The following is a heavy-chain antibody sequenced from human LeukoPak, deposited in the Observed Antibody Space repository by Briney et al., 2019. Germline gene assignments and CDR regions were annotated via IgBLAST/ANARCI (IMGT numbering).Heavy chain of an antibody. V-gene: IGHV4-59*08. CDR2: IYYSGST. Sequence: PSETLSLTCSVSGGSMNSYYWSWIRQSPGKGLEWIGYIYYSGSTNYNPSLKSRVTISVDTSKNQFSLKLSSVTAADTAVYYCARHVWLQPFDYWGQGALVTVSS. D-gene: IGHD3-9*01. CDR3: ARHVWLQPFDY. J-gene: IGHJ4*02. CDR1: GGSMNSYY.